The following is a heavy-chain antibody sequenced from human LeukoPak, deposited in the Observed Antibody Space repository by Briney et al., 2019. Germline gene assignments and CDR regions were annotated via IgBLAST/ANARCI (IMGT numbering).Heavy chain of an antibody. CDR1: GFTVSSNY. V-gene: IGHV3-66*01. D-gene: IGHD1-26*01. J-gene: IGHJ4*02. Sequence: PGGSLRLSCAASGFTVSSNYMSWVRQAPGKGLGWVSVIYTGGSTYFTDSENGRFTISRDYSKNTLYLEMNSLRVEDTAVYYCARVSRMLGTSTLDNWGQGTLVTVSS. CDR2: IYTGGST. CDR3: ARVSRMLGTSTLDN.